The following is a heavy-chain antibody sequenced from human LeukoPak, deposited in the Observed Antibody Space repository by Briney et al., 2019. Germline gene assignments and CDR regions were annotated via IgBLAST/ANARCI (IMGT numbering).Heavy chain of an antibody. Sequence: GGSLRLSCAASGFTFSSYAMSCGRQAPGKGLGWVSAISGSGGSTYYADSVKGRFTISRDHSKNTLYLQMNSLRAEDTAVYYCAKGSRGGNTENDYWGQGTLVTVSS. CDR2: ISGSGGST. J-gene: IGHJ4*02. CDR1: GFTFSSYA. D-gene: IGHD4-23*01. CDR3: AKGSRGGNTENDY. V-gene: IGHV3-23*01.